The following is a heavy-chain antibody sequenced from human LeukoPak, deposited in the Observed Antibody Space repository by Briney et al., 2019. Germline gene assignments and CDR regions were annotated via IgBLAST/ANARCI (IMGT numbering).Heavy chain of an antibody. CDR3: AREGTYCIDSSGCPNWFDP. CDR2: MNPNSGNT. D-gene: IGHD6-19*01. V-gene: IGHV1-8*01. CDR1: GYTFTSYD. Sequence: VASVKVSCKASGYTFTSYDINWVRQAPGQGLEWMGWMNPNSGNTDYAQKFQGRVTITRNTSTSTAYMELSSLRSEDTAVYYCAREGTYCIDSSGCPNWFDPWGQGTLVTVSS. J-gene: IGHJ5*02.